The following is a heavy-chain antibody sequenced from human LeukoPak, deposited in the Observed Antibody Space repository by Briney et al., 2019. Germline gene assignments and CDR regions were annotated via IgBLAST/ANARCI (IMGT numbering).Heavy chain of an antibody. CDR2: ISSSSGYI. D-gene: IGHD1-1*01. V-gene: IGHV3-21*01. J-gene: IGHJ6*03. CDR3: ARDLPEGWYNWNHWYYYYYYMDV. Sequence: PGGSLTLSCAASGLTLSSYSMNWVRHAPGKGLEWVSSISSSSGYIYYADSVKGRFTISRDNAKNSLYLQMNSLRAEDTAVYYCARDLPEGWYNWNHWYYYYYYMDVWGKGTTVIVSS. CDR1: GLTLSSYS.